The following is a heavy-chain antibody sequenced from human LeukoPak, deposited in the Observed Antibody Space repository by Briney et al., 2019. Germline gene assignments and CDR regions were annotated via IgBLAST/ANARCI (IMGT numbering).Heavy chain of an antibody. V-gene: IGHV4-59*08. J-gene: IGHJ4*02. Sequence: SEILSLTCSIAGGFISNYYWSWIRQPPGKGLEWIGYIYNSGSTNYSPSLKSRVTISIDTSKNQFSLRLRSVTAADTAVYYCARHGGGYSFDYWGQGTLVTVSS. CDR3: ARHGGGYSFDY. CDR2: IYNSGST. CDR1: GGFISNYY. D-gene: IGHD5-24*01.